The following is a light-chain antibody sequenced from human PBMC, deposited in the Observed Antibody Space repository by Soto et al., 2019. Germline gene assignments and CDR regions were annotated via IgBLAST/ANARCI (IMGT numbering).Light chain of an antibody. CDR2: GAS. V-gene: IGKV3-20*01. Sequence: EIVLTQSPGTLSLSPGERATLSCTASQSVTTSYLAWYQRKPGQAPRLLIYGASSRATGIPNRFSRSGSATDFPLTISRLEPDDCAEYYWQYHGSSPHFGQGTKVEI. J-gene: IGKJ1*01. CDR3: QYHGSSPH. CDR1: QSVTTSY.